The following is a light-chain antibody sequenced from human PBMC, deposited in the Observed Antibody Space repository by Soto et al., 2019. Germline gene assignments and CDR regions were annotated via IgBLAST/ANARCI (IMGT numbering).Light chain of an antibody. CDR1: SSNIGTGYD. J-gene: IGLJ3*02. V-gene: IGLV1-40*01. Sequence: QLVLTQPPSVSGAPGQRVTISCAGSSSNIGTGYDVHWYQQLPGKAPRLLVYGNNIRPSGVPDRFSGSRSGTSASLAITGLQAEDEADYYCQSYDSTLSGPWVFGGGTKVTVL. CDR2: GNN. CDR3: QSYDSTLSGPWV.